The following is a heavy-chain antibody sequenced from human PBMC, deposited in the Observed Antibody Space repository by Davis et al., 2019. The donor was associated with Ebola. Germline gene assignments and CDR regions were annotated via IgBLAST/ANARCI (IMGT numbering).Heavy chain of an antibody. CDR2: LNPSGGST. CDR1: GYTFTSNY. D-gene: IGHD3-22*01. Sequence: ASVKVSCKASGYTFTSNYLHWVRQAPGEGLEWMGILNPSGGSTSYAEKFQGRVTMTWDTSTSTVYMELSSLRSDDTAVYYCAREHYYDNSGSGNALKYWGQGTLVTVSS. J-gene: IGHJ4*02. V-gene: IGHV1-46*01. CDR3: AREHYYDNSGSGNALKY.